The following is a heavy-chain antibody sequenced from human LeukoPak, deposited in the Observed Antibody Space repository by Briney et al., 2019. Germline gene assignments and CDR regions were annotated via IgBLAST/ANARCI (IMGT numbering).Heavy chain of an antibody. J-gene: IGHJ4*02. Sequence: PGGSLRLSCAASGLTFSSYAMSWVRQAPGKGLEWVSAISGSGGSTYYADSVKGRFTISRDNSKNTLYLQMNSLRAEDTVVYYCAKGDDYNVRDCYFDYWGQGTLVTVSS. V-gene: IGHV3-23*01. CDR1: GLTFSSYA. CDR2: ISGSGGST. D-gene: IGHD5-24*01. CDR3: AKGDDYNVRDCYFDY.